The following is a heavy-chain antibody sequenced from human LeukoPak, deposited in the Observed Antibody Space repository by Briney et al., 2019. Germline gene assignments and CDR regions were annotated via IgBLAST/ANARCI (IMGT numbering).Heavy chain of an antibody. Sequence: GGSLRLSCAASGFTFSSYGMHWVRQAPGKGLEWVAFIRYDGSNKYYADSVKGRFTISRDNSKNTLYLQMNSLRAEDTAVYYCANYVWGSYHYFEYWGQGTLVTVSS. D-gene: IGHD3-16*02. CDR3: ANYVWGSYHYFEY. J-gene: IGHJ4*02. CDR2: IRYDGSNK. CDR1: GFTFSSYG. V-gene: IGHV3-30*02.